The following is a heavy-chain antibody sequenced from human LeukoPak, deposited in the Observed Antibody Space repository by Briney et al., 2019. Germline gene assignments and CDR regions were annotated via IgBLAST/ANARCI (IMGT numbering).Heavy chain of an antibody. D-gene: IGHD3-10*01. Sequence: GASVKVSCKASGGTFNSYGIIWVRQAPGQGLEWMGGVIPILGTANYAQKFQGRVTITAGKSTSTAYMELSSLRSEDTAVYYCARAARPSGSGSQGPYYFDYWGQGTLVTVSS. V-gene: IGHV1-69*06. CDR3: ARAARPSGSGSQGPYYFDY. J-gene: IGHJ4*02. CDR1: GGTFNSYG. CDR2: VIPILGTA.